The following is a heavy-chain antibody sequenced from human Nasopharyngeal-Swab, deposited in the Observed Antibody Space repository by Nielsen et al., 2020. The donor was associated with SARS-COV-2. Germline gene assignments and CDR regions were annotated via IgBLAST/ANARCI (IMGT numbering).Heavy chain of an antibody. Sequence: SETLSLTCTVSGGSISSSSYYWGWIRQPPGKGLEWIGSIYYSGSTYYNPSLKSRVTISVDTSKNQFSLKLSSVTAADTAVYYCARHPHGGSYPNYYYGMDVWGQGTTVTVSS. J-gene: IGHJ6*02. CDR2: IYYSGST. V-gene: IGHV4-39*01. CDR3: ARHPHGGSYPNYYYGMDV. D-gene: IGHD1-26*01. CDR1: GGSISSSSYY.